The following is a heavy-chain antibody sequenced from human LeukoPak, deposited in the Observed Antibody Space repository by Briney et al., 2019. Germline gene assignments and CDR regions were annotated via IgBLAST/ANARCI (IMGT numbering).Heavy chain of an antibody. J-gene: IGHJ4*02. D-gene: IGHD3-10*01. CDR1: GFTFSSYW. Sequence: PGGSLRLSCAASGFTFSSYWMHWVRQATGKGLVWVSRINSDESSTSYADSVKGRFTISRDNAKNTLYLQMNSLRAEDTAVYYCARYYSGSGSSFFDYWGQGTLVTVSS. CDR3: ARYYSGSGSSFFDY. V-gene: IGHV3-74*01. CDR2: INSDESST.